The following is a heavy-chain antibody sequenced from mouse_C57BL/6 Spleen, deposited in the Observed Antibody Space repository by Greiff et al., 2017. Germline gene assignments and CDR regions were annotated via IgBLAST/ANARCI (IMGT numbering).Heavy chain of an antibody. CDR3: ARWRTLYYFDY. J-gene: IGHJ2*01. CDR1: GFTFTDYY. V-gene: IGHV7-3*01. Sequence: EVQLVASGGGLVQPGGSLSLSCAASGFTFTDYYMSWVRQPPGKALEWLGFIRNKANGYTTEYSASVKGRFTISRDNSQSILYLQMNARRAEDSATYYCARWRTLYYFDYWGQGTTLTVSS. CDR2: IRNKANGYTT.